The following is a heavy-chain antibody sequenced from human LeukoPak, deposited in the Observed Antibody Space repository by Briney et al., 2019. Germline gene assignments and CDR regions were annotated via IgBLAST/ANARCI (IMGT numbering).Heavy chain of an antibody. CDR3: ARDLTDYYELDY. V-gene: IGHV4-4*07. D-gene: IGHD3-22*01. CDR1: GGSISSYY. CDR2: IYTSGST. Sequence: PSETLSLTCTVSGGSISSYYWNWIRQPAGKGLEWIGRIYTSGSTNYNPSLKSRVTMSVDTSKNQFSLNLISVTAADMAVYYCARDLTDYYELDYWGQGTLVTVSS. J-gene: IGHJ4*02.